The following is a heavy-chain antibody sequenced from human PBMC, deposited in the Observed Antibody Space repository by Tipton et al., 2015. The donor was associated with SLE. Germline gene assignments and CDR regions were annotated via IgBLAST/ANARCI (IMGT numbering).Heavy chain of an antibody. Sequence: VQLVQSGAEVKKPGESLKISCKGSGYSFTSYWIAWVRQMPGKGLEWMGIIYPGDSDLRYSPSFQGQVTVSVDKSISTAYLQWSSLRASDTAMYYCATSTVVQGLTNAFDIWGQGTMVTVSS. J-gene: IGHJ3*02. CDR2: IYPGDSDL. CDR3: ATSTVVQGLTNAFDI. CDR1: GYSFTSYW. V-gene: IGHV5-51*03. D-gene: IGHD3-10*02.